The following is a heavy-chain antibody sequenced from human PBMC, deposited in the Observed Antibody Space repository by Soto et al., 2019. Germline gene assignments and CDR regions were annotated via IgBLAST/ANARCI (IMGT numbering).Heavy chain of an antibody. V-gene: IGHV3-30*18. D-gene: IGHD3-3*01. CDR1: GFTFSSYG. CDR2: ISYDGSNK. CDR3: AKIPPDYYDFWSGWYAFDI. Sequence: VQLVESGGGVVQPGRSLRLSCAASGFTFSSYGMHWVRQAPGKGLEWVAVISYDGSNKYYADSVKGRFTISRDNSKNTLYLQMNSLRAEDTAVYYCAKIPPDYYDFWSGWYAFDIWGQGTMVTVSS. J-gene: IGHJ3*02.